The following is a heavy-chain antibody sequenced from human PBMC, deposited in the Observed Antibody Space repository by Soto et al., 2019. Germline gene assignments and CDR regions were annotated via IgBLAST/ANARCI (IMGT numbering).Heavy chain of an antibody. D-gene: IGHD1-26*01. Sequence: EVQLLESGGGLVQPGGSLRLSCAASGFTFSSYAMSWVRQAPGKGLEWVSVISGSGDSIYYADSVKGRFTISRDNSKNTLYLQMNSLRAEDTAVDDCARRGSGSYFDYWGQGTLVTVSS. CDR2: ISGSGDSI. CDR3: ARRGSGSYFDY. CDR1: GFTFSSYA. J-gene: IGHJ4*02. V-gene: IGHV3-23*01.